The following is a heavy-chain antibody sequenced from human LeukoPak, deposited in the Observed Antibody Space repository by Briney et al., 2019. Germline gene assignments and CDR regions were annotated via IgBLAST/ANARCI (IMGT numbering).Heavy chain of an antibody. CDR1: GGSISTSSYY. CDR3: ARDENGYVWGSFRA. CDR2: IYYSGST. V-gene: IGHV4-39*07. D-gene: IGHD3-16*02. Sequence: SETLSLTCTVPGGSISTSSYYWGWIRQPPGKGLECIGNIYYSGSTYYNPSLESRVTMSLDTSKNQFSLKLSSVTAADTAVYYCARDENGYVWGSFRAWGQGTLVTVSS. J-gene: IGHJ5*02.